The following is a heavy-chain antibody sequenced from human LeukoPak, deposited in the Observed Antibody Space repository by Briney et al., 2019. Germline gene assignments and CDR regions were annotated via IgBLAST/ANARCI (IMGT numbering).Heavy chain of an antibody. CDR3: TGYDIPYTFEF. Sequence: SGTLSLTCAVSGDSISRGTWWTWVRQSPGKGLQWIGDIIHSGNTYYNPSLRSRLTISLDKSRNQFSLKLNSVTAADTAVYYCTGYDIPYTFEFWGQGTLVTVSS. J-gene: IGHJ4*02. D-gene: IGHD2-2*01. V-gene: IGHV4-4*02. CDR2: IIHSGNT. CDR1: GDSISRGTW.